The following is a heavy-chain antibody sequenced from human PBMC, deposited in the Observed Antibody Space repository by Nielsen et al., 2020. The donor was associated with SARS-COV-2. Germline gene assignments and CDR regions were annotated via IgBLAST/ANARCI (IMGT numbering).Heavy chain of an antibody. CDR3: ARAPITMIVVVNAFDI. D-gene: IGHD3-22*01. J-gene: IGHJ3*02. CDR1: GGSISSGGYY. Sequence: SETLSLTCAVSGGSISSGGYYWSWIRQHPGKGLEWIGYIYYSGSTYYNPSLKSRVTISVDTSKNQFSLKLSSVTAADTAVYYCARAPITMIVVVNAFDIWGQGTMVTVSS. V-gene: IGHV4-31*11. CDR2: IYYSGST.